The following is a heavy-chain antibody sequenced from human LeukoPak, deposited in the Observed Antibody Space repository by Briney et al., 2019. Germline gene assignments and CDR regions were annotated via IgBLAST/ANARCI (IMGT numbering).Heavy chain of an antibody. CDR3: ARDWRGYYDSSEVYYFDY. Sequence: GGSLRLSCAASGFTFRSYSMNWVRQAPGKGLEWVSSISSSSSRYLYSAHSVRGRFTISRDNAKNSLYLQMNRLRAEDKAVYYCARDWRGYYDSSEVYYFDYWGQGTLVTVS. CDR1: GFTFRSYS. CDR2: ISSSSSRYL. J-gene: IGHJ4*02. V-gene: IGHV3-21*01. D-gene: IGHD3-22*01.